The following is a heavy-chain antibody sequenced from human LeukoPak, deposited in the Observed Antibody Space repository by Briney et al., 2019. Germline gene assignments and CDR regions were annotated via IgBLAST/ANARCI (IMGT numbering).Heavy chain of an antibody. Sequence: GGSLRLSCAASGFTFSTYGMHWVRQAPGKGLEWVAFIRYDGSNKYYADSVKGRFTISRDNSKNTLYLQMNSLRAEDTAVYYCAREDGYNQRGDAFDIRGQGTMVTVSS. J-gene: IGHJ3*02. D-gene: IGHD5-24*01. CDR2: IRYDGSNK. V-gene: IGHV3-30*02. CDR3: AREDGYNQRGDAFDI. CDR1: GFTFSTYG.